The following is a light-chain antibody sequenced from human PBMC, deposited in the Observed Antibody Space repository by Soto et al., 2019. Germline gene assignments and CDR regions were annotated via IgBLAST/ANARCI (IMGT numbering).Light chain of an antibody. J-gene: IGKJ1*01. CDR3: LQDYNYPRT. Sequence: AIQMTQSPSSLSASVGDRVTITYRASQGIRNDLGWYQQKPGKAPKLLIYAASSLQSGVPSRFSGSGSVTDFTLTISSLQPEDFATYYCLQDYNYPRTFGQGTKVEIK. V-gene: IGKV1-6*01. CDR1: QGIRND. CDR2: AAS.